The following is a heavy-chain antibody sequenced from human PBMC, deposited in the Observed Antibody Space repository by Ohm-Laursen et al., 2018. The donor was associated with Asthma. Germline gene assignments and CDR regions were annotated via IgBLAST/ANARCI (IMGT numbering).Heavy chain of an antibody. CDR3: ARIKYSSGWYVFDY. J-gene: IGHJ4*02. D-gene: IGHD6-19*01. CDR1: GFSLSTSGMR. CDR2: IDWDDDK. Sequence: TQNLTLTCTFSGFSLSTSGMRVSWIRQPPGKALEWLARIDWDDDKFYSTSLKTRLTISKDTSKNQVVLTMTNMDPVDTATYYCARIKYSSGWYVFDYWGQGTLVTVSS. V-gene: IGHV2-70*04.